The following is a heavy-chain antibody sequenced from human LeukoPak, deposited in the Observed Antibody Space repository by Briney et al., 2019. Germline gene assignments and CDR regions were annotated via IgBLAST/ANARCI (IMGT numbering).Heavy chain of an antibody. V-gene: IGHV3-49*04. CDR2: IRGKAYGGTT. CDR1: GFIFDDYV. D-gene: IGHD7-27*01. J-gene: IGHJ4*02. CDR3: TRMELMAGRGTGGDLDH. Sequence: GGSLRLSCTASGFIFDDYVMSWVRQAPGKGLEWVGFIRGKAYGGTTEYAASVKGRFIISRDESKSIAYQQMNSLKTEDTAVYYCTRMELMAGRGTGGDLDHWGQGILVTVSS.